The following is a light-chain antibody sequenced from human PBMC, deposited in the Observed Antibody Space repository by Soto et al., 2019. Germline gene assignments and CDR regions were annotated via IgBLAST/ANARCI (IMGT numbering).Light chain of an antibody. CDR3: QHCNNGPR. CDR1: QTINNN. J-gene: IGKJ1*01. CDR2: GAS. V-gene: IGKV3-15*01. Sequence: ETVMTQSPATLSVSPGEGATLSCRASQTINNNLAWYQQKPGQAPRLLIYGASRRATGVPARFSGSGSGTEFTLTISSLQSEDFAVYYRQHCNNGPRFGQGTKVDIK.